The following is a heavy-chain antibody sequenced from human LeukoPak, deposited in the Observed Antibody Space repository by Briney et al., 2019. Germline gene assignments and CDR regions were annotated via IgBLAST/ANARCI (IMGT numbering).Heavy chain of an antibody. Sequence: GGSLRLSCAASGFTFSSYAMHWVRQAPGKGLEWVAVISYDGSNEYYADSVKGRFTISRDNSKNTLYLQMNSLRAEDTAVYYCAREIPVFLGIVVVPAAIARRGGMDVWGKGTTVTVSS. CDR3: AREIPVFLGIVVVPAAIARRGGMDV. CDR1: GFTFSSYA. CDR2: ISYDGSNE. V-gene: IGHV3-30*04. J-gene: IGHJ6*04. D-gene: IGHD2-2*03.